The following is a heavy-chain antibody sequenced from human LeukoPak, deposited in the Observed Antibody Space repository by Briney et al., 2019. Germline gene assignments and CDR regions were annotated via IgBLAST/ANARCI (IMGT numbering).Heavy chain of an antibody. D-gene: IGHD2-8*01. Sequence: TGGSLRLSCATSGITFSRKAMSWVRQAPGKGLEWVSAISVSGDNTYYVDAVRGRFTISRDNSKNTLYLHMNNLRAEDTAVYYCAKLPDCSNDACSQGDYWGQGTLVIVSS. V-gene: IGHV3-23*01. CDR3: AKLPDCSNDACSQGDY. J-gene: IGHJ4*02. CDR1: GITFSRKA. CDR2: ISVSGDNT.